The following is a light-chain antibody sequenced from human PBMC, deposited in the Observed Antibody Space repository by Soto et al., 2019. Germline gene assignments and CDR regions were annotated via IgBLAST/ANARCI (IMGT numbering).Light chain of an antibody. CDR2: GAS. CDR1: QSVSSSH. Sequence: DIVLTQSPGTLSLSPGESVTLSCRASQSVSSSHLAWYQQKPGQAPRLFIYGASRRATGIPDRFSGSGSGTDFTLTISRLQPEDFAVYSCQHYGNSLTFCGGTKVEIK. CDR3: QHYGNSLT. J-gene: IGKJ4*01. V-gene: IGKV3-20*01.